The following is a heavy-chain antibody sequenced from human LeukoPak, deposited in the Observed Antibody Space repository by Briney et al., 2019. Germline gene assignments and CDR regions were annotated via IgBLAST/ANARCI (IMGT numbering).Heavy chain of an antibody. CDR3: ARDRGSFDL. J-gene: IGHJ2*01. CDR2: IFYSGST. V-gene: IGHV4-39*07. CDR1: GGSISNSSFY. Sequence: SETLSLTCTVSGGSISNSSFYWGWIRQPPGKGLEWIGSIFYSGSTYYNPSLKSRVTISVDTAKNQFSLKLTSVTAADTAVYYCARDRGSFDLWGRGTLVTASS. D-gene: IGHD3-10*01.